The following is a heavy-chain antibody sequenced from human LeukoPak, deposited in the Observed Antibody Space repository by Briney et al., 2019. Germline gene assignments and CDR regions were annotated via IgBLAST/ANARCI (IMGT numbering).Heavy chain of an antibody. J-gene: IGHJ4*02. CDR2: ISAYNGNT. Sequence: ASVKVSCKASGYTFTSFGISWVRQAPGQGLEWMGWISAYNGNTNYAQKLQGRVTMTTDTSTSTAYMDLRTLRTDDTAVYYCAREPRLGRGFAYWGQGTLVTVSS. CDR1: GYTFTSFG. D-gene: IGHD3-16*01. CDR3: AREPRLGRGFAY. V-gene: IGHV1-18*01.